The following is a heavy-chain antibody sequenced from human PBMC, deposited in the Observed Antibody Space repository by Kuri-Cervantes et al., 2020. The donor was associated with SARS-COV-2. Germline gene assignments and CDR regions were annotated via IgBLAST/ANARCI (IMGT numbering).Heavy chain of an antibody. V-gene: IGHV3-53*01. Sequence: GGSLRLSCAASGFTVSSNYMSWVRQAPGKGLEWVSVIYSGGSTYYADSVKGRFTISRDNSKNTLYLQMNSLRAEDTAVYYCARVDCSGGSCYPQFDPWGQGTLVTVSS. D-gene: IGHD2-15*01. CDR3: ARVDCSGGSCYPQFDP. CDR2: IYSGGST. CDR1: GFTVSSNY. J-gene: IGHJ5*02.